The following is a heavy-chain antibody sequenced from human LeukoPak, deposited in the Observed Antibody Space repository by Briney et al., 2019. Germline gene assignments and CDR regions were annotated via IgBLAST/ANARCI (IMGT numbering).Heavy chain of an antibody. CDR2: ISSSSRYI. CDR1: GFIFSSYS. V-gene: IGHV3-21*01. D-gene: IGHD3-22*01. CDR3: ARDYYDSAGYSSPIDY. J-gene: IGHJ4*02. Sequence: GGSLRLSCAASGFIFSSYSMNWVRQAPGKGLEWVSSISSSSRYIYYADSVKGRFTISRDNAKNSLYLQMNSLRAEDSAVYYCARDYYDSAGYSSPIDYWGQGTLVTVSS.